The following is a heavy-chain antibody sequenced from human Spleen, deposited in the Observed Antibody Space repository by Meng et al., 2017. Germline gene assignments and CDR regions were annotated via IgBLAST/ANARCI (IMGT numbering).Heavy chain of an antibody. CDR3: RLAYCMGDCVDN. Sequence: QVQVQQWGVGLLKPSETLSLTCAFYGGSFSAYDWSWIRQPPGKGLEWLGQINHSGSTNDNPSLKSRVTISIDTSRNQLSLKLSSVTAADTAVYYCRLAYCMGDCVDNWGQGTLVTVSS. D-gene: IGHD2-21*01. CDR2: INHSGST. J-gene: IGHJ4*01. V-gene: IGHV4-34*01. CDR1: GGSFSAYD.